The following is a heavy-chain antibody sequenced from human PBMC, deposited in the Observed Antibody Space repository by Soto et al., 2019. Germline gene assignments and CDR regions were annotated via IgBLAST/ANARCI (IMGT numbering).Heavy chain of an antibody. CDR2: IYYSGST. CDR3: ARGGGPTVTTNFDY. J-gene: IGHJ4*02. CDR1: GGSISNDY. D-gene: IGHD4-17*01. V-gene: IGHV4-59*01. Sequence: PSETLSLTCTVSGGSISNDYWSWIRQPPGKGLEWIGDIYYSGSTNYNPSLKSRVTISVDTSKNQFSLKLSSVTAADPVVYYCARGGGPTVTTNFDYWGQGAQVTVSS.